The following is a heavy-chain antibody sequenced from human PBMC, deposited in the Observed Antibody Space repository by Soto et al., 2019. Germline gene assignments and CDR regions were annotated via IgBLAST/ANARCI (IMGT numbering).Heavy chain of an antibody. V-gene: IGHV3-23*01. D-gene: IGHD6-13*01. CDR1: GFTFSSYA. Sequence: GGSLRLSCAASGFTFSSYAMSWVRQALGKGLEWVSAISGSGGSTYYADSVKGRFTISRDNSKNTLYLQMNSLRAEDTAVYYCAKIIAAAGSYYYGMDVWGQGTTVTVSS. CDR3: AKIIAAAGSYYYGMDV. J-gene: IGHJ6*02. CDR2: ISGSGGST.